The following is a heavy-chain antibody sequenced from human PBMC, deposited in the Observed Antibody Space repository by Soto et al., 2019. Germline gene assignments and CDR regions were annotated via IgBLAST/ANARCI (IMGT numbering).Heavy chain of an antibody. CDR3: ARVMGGVGTFGDALPY. V-gene: IGHV1-2*02. Sequence: GASVKVSCKASGYTFTGHYMHWVRQAPGQGLEWMGWINPNSGGTNYAQKFQGRVTMTRDTSISTAYMELSRLRSDDTAVYYCARVMGGVGTFGDALPYWGQGTLVTVSS. D-gene: IGHD2-21*02. CDR1: GYTFTGHY. J-gene: IGHJ4*02. CDR2: INPNSGGT.